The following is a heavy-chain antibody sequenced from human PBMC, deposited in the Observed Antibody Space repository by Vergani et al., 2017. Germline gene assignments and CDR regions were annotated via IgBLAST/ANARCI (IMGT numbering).Heavy chain of an antibody. Sequence: QLQLVESGGGVVQPGRSLRLSCAASGFNFNNFGIQWVRQAPGKGLEWVAVISFDGTTKYYADSVKGRFTISRDNSKKMLYLEMNSLRNDDTALYYCAKVTQRRLNVLANWGQGTLVTVSS. CDR1: GFNFNNFG. V-gene: IGHV3-30*18. D-gene: IGHD6-25*01. CDR3: AKVTQRRLNVLAN. CDR2: ISFDGTTK. J-gene: IGHJ4*01.